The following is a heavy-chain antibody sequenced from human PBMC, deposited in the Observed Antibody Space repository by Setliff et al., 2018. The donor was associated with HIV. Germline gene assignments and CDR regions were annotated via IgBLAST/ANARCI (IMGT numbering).Heavy chain of an antibody. Sequence: ASVKVSCKVSGYTLSELTMHWVRQAPGKGLEWMGRFDPEDGDTLYAQKFQGRVAMTRDTSISTAYMELNRLRFDDTAVYYCAILDYWGQGTLVTVSS. CDR1: GYTLSELT. CDR3: AILDY. CDR2: FDPEDGDT. J-gene: IGHJ4*02. V-gene: IGHV1-24*01.